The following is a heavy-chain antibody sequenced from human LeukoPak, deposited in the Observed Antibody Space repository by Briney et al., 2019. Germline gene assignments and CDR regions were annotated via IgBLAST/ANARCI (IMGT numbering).Heavy chain of an antibody. CDR2: IYYSGST. V-gene: IGHV4-61*01. J-gene: IGHJ6*02. CDR3: ARERGYYYYGMDV. CDR1: GGSISSSSYY. Sequence: SETLSLTCTVSGGSISSSSYYWSWIRQPPGKGLEWIGYIYYSGSTNYNPSLKSRVTISVDTSKNQFSLKLSSVTAADTAVYYCARERGYYYYGMDVWGQGTTVTVSS.